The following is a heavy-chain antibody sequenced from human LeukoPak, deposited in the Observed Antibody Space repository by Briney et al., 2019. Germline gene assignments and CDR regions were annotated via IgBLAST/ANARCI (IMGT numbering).Heavy chain of an antibody. V-gene: IGHV3-30*18. CDR2: ISHDGSDN. J-gene: IGHJ4*02. D-gene: IGHD3-10*01. Sequence: GRSLRLSCAASGFTFSSYGMHWVRQAPGKGLEWVAVISHDGSDNHYADSVKGRFTISRDNSKNTVYLQMSSLRPEDTAVYFCAKELYFGSGSYPDYWGQRTLVRVSS. CDR3: AKELYFGSGSYPDY. CDR1: GFTFSSYG.